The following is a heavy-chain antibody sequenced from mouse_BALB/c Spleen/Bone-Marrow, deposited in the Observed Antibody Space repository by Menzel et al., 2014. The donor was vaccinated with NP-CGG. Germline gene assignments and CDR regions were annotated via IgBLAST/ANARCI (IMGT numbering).Heavy chain of an antibody. D-gene: IGHD2-1*01. CDR3: ARQGYYAKGDY. CDR1: GFDFSRYW. Sequence: VKLMESGGGLVQPGGSLKLSCAASGFDFSRYWISWVRQAPGQGLDWIGEINPDRSPINYPPSLRDRSIISRDNAKNTLYLQMRKVRSEDTALYYCARQGYYAKGDYRSQCTTRTVSS. V-gene: IGHV4-1*02. J-gene: IGHJ2*01. CDR2: INPDRSPI.